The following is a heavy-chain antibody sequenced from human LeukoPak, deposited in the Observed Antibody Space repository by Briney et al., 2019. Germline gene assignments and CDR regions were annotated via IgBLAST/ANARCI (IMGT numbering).Heavy chain of an antibody. CDR1: GFTFSYAW. CDR3: ATDLRGRGPNPLSSRIDY. V-gene: IGHV3-15*01. D-gene: IGHD2/OR15-2a*01. J-gene: IGHJ4*02. Sequence: PGGSLRLSCAAAGFTFSYAWMSWVPQAPGNGRKWVGLIKCRTDGGTTDYAAPVKGRSTISRDDSKNTLNLQVNSLKSEDTAVYYCATDLRGRGPNPLSSRIDYWGQGTLVTVSS. CDR2: IKCRTDGGTT.